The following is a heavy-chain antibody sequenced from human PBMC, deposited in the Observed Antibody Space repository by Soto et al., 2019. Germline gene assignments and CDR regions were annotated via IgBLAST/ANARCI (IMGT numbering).Heavy chain of an antibody. CDR3: ARSPDSSGYYPRWYYYGMDV. CDR2: IYHSGST. J-gene: IGHJ6*02. Sequence: SETLSLTCAVSGGXISSSNWWSWVRQPPGKGLDWIGEIYHSGSTNYNPSLKSRVTISVDKSKNQFSLKLSSVTAADTAVYYCARSPDSSGYYPRWYYYGMDVWGQGTTVTVSS. V-gene: IGHV4-4*02. D-gene: IGHD3-22*01. CDR1: GGXISSSNW.